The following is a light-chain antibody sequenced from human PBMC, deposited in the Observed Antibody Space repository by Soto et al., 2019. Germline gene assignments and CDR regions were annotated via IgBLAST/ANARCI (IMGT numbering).Light chain of an antibody. CDR3: SSYTKNSTVI. J-gene: IGLJ2*01. Sequence: QSALTQVASVSGSPGQSITVPCTGTSSDVGGYEYVSWYQQHPGKAPKLMIYNDNYRPSGVSNRFSGSKSDNTASLTISGLQAEDEANYYCSSYTKNSTVIFGGGTKLTVL. V-gene: IGLV2-14*03. CDR1: SSDVGGYEY. CDR2: NDN.